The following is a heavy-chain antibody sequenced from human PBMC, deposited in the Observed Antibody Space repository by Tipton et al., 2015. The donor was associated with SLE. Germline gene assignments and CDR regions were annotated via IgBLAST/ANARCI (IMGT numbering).Heavy chain of an antibody. D-gene: IGHD3-16*02. V-gene: IGHV3-30-3*01. J-gene: IGHJ3*02. Sequence: SLRLSCAASGFTFSSYAMSWVRQAPGKGLEWLSLISYDGSRKYDADSVKGRFTISRDNLNNRLYLQMNSLRSEDTAMYNCVRDRSYTESPRGIFDIWGQGTKVIVSS. CDR1: GFTFSSYA. CDR3: VRDRSYTESPRGIFDI. CDR2: ISYDGSRK.